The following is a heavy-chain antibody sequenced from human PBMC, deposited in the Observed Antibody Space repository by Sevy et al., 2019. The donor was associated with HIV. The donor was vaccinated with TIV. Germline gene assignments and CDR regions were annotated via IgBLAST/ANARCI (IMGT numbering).Heavy chain of an antibody. J-gene: IGHJ3*01. CDR3: ARDLHNDNGDYRSKHDAFEV. V-gene: IGHV3-21*01. Sequence: GGSLRLSCAASGFTFSSYSMNWVRQAPGKGLQWVSSVSSSSSYIYYADSVRGRFTISRDNVKNSLYLKMNSLRDEDTAVYYCARDLHNDNGDYRSKHDAFEVWGQGTMVTVSS. CDR1: GFTFSSYS. CDR2: VSSSSSYI. D-gene: IGHD4-17*01.